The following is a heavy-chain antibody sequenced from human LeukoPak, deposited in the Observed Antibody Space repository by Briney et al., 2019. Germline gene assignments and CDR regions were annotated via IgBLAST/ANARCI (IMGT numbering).Heavy chain of an antibody. CDR1: GYTFTSYD. V-gene: IGHV1-8*01. J-gene: IGHJ6*03. CDR2: MNPNSGNT. CDR3: ARGPHSSSWYPYYCYMDV. Sequence: ASVKVSCKASGYTFTSYDINWVRQATGQGLEWMGWMNPNSGNTGYAQKFQGRVTMTRNTSISTAYMELSSLRSEDTAVYYCARGPHSSSWYPYYCYMDVWGKGTTVTVSS. D-gene: IGHD6-13*01.